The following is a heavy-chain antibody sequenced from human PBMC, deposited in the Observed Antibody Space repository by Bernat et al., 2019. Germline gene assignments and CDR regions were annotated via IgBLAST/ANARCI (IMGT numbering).Heavy chain of an antibody. D-gene: IGHD3-9*01. J-gene: IGHJ6*01. CDR2: NSGSGGST. CDR1: GFTCSSYA. Sequence: EVQLLESGGGLVQPGGSLRLSCAASGFTCSSYAMSWVRQAPGKGLEWVSANSGSGGSTYYADTVKGRFTISRDNSKNTLYLQMNRLRAEDTAVYYCAKGGILWASEYGMDVWGQGTTVTVSS. CDR3: AKGGILWASEYGMDV. V-gene: IGHV3-23*01.